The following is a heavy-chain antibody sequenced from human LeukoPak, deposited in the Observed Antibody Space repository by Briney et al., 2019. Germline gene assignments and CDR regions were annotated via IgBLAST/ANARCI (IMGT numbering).Heavy chain of an antibody. D-gene: IGHD2-21*01. CDR3: ARVGIGYGMDV. CDR2: TRNKANSYTT. Sequence: GGSLRLSCAASGFTFSDHYMDWVRQAPGKGLEWVGRTRNKANSYTTEYAASVKGRLTISRDDSKNSLCLQMNSLKTEDTAVYYCARVGIGYGMDVWGQGTTVTVSS. V-gene: IGHV3-72*01. CDR1: GFTFSDHY. J-gene: IGHJ6*02.